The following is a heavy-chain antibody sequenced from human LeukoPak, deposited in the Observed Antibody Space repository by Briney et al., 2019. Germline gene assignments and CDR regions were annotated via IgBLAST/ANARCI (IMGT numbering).Heavy chain of an antibody. CDR2: ISSSSSYI. CDR3: ARKDCSGGSCYRAYYYYGMDV. J-gene: IGHJ6*02. V-gene: IGHV3-21*01. D-gene: IGHD2-15*01. CDR1: GFTFSSYS. Sequence: GGSLRLPCAASGFTFSSYSMNWVRQAPGKGLEWVSSISSSSSYIYYADSVKGRFTISRDNAKNSLYLQMNSLRAEDTAVYYCARKDCSGGSCYRAYYYYGMDVWGQGTTVTVSS.